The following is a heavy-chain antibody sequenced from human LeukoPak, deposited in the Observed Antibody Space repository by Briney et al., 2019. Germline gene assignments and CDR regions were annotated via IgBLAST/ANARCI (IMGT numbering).Heavy chain of an antibody. CDR1: GGSISSSSYY. D-gene: IGHD6-13*01. J-gene: IGHJ4*02. CDR3: ARELSAAAGCFDY. V-gene: IGHV4-39*02. CDR2: IYYSGST. Sequence: SETLSLTCTVSGGSISSSSYYWGWIRQPPGKGLEWIGSIYYSGSTYYNPSLKSRVTISVDTSKNQFSLKLSSVTAADTAVYYCARELSAAAGCFDYWGQGTLVTVSS.